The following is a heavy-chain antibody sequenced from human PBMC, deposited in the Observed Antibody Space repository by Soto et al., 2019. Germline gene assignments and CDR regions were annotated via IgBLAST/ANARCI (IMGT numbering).Heavy chain of an antibody. CDR3: ARLMYGVNSADY. CDR1: GYTFTNYV. Sequence: QVQLVQSGAEVKKPGASVKVSCQTSGYTFTNYVISWVRQAPGQGLEWMGWISGNNGNTNYAQKLPGRVTMTTDTSTNTAYMELRSLRSDDTAVYYCARLMYGVNSADYWGQGTLVSVSS. D-gene: IGHD4-17*01. CDR2: ISGNNGNT. V-gene: IGHV1-18*01. J-gene: IGHJ4*02.